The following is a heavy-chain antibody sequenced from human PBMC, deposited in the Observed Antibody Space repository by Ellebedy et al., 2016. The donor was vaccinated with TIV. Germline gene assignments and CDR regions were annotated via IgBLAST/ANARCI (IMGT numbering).Heavy chain of an antibody. Sequence: GSLRLSXTVSGGSISSYYWSWIRQPPGKGLEWIGYIYYSGSTNYNPSLKSRVTISVDTSKNQFSLKLSSVTAADTAVYYCARVSQKRSGYYDSSGDIDYWGQGTLVTVSS. CDR2: IYYSGST. CDR3: ARVSQKRSGYYDSSGDIDY. J-gene: IGHJ4*02. V-gene: IGHV4-59*01. D-gene: IGHD3-22*01. CDR1: GGSISSYY.